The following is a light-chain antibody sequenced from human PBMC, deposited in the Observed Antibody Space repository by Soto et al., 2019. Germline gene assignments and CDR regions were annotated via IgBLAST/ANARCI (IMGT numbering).Light chain of an antibody. J-gene: IGLJ2*01. CDR1: SSDVGGYNY. V-gene: IGLV2-11*01. CDR2: DVT. CDR3: GSYAGTDTLV. Sequence: QSVLTQPRSVSGSPGQSVTISCTGTSSDVGGYNYVSWYPQHPGKAPKVMIYDVTKRLSGVPDRFSGSKSGNTASLTISGLQSEDEAEYYCGSYAGTDTLVFGGGTKLTVL.